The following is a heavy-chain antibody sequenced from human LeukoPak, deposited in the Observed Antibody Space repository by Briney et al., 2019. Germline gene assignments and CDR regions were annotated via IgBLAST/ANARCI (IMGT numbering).Heavy chain of an antibody. J-gene: IGHJ4*02. CDR3: ARGRKSMVRGVHFDY. CDR2: IIPIFGTA. D-gene: IGHD3-10*01. Sequence: SVKVSCKASGGTFSSYAISWVRQAPGQGLDWMGGIIPIFGTANYAQKFQGRVTITTDESTSTAYMELSSLRSEDTAVYYCARGRKSMVRGVHFDYWGQGTLVTVSS. V-gene: IGHV1-69*05. CDR1: GGTFSSYA.